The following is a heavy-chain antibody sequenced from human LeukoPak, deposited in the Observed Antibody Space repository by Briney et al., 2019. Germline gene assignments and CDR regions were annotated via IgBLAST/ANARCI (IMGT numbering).Heavy chain of an antibody. V-gene: IGHV3-73*01. J-gene: IGHJ4*02. Sequence: PGGSLRLSCAASGFTFSGSAKHWVRQASGKGLEWVGRIRSKANSYATVYGASVKGRFTISRDDSKNTAYLQMNSLKTEDTAVYFCTRRYYHDTSGYFQSDYWGQGTLVTVSS. CDR2: IRSKANSYAT. CDR1: GFTFSGSA. D-gene: IGHD3-22*01. CDR3: TRRYYHDTSGYFQSDY.